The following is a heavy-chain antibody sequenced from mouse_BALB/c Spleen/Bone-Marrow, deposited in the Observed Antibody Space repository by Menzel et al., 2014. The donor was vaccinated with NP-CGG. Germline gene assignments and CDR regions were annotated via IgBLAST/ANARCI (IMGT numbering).Heavy chain of an antibody. CDR1: GCTFTSYW. D-gene: IGHD4-1*01. J-gene: IGHJ2*01. Sequence: VQLQQSGAELVKPGAPVKLSCKASGCTFTSYWMNWVKQRPGRGLEWIGRIDPSDSETHYNQKFKDKATLTVDKSSSTAYIQLSSLTSEDSAVYYCARNWVYFDYWGQGTTLTVSS. CDR3: ARNWVYFDY. CDR2: IDPSDSET. V-gene: IGHV1-69*02.